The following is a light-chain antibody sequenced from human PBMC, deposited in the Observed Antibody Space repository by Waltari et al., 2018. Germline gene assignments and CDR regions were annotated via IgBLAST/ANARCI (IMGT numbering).Light chain of an antibody. Sequence: QSALTQPRSVSGSPGQSVTIPCTGTSSDVGRYNYVSWYQHHPGEAPKLLIYDVSKRPSGVPDRFSAAKSGNTASLTISGLQPEDEADYHCCSYAGSYTWLFGGGTKLTAL. J-gene: IGLJ3*02. CDR3: CSYAGSYTWL. V-gene: IGLV2-11*01. CDR2: DVS. CDR1: SSDVGRYNY.